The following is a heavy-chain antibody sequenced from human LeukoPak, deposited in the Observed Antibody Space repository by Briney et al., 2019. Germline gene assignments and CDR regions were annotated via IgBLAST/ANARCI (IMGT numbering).Heavy chain of an antibody. CDR1: GLTLSIYG. V-gene: IGHV3-30*02. CDR3: AKVEEGSPNWFDP. CDR2: IRHDGSNK. D-gene: IGHD6-13*01. J-gene: IGHJ5*02. Sequence: GGSLRLSCAASGLTLSIYGMHWVRQAPGKGLEWVAFIRHDGSNKYYAESVKGRFTLSRDNSKNTLYVQMNSLRAEDTAVYYCAKVEEGSPNWFDPWGQGTLVTVSS.